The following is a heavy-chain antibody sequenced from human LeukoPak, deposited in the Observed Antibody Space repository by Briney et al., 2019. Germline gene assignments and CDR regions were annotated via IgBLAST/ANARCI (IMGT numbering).Heavy chain of an antibody. CDR3: ARATPLLVRGVMHQYYFDY. V-gene: IGHV4-34*01. J-gene: IGHJ4*02. CDR2: INHSGST. D-gene: IGHD3-10*01. CDR1: GGSFSGYY. Sequence: SETLSLTCAVYGGSFSGYYWSWIRQPPGKGLEWIGEINHSGSTNYNPSLKSRVTISVDTSKNQFSLKLSSVTAADTAVYYCARATPLLVRGVMHQYYFDYWGQGTLVTVSS.